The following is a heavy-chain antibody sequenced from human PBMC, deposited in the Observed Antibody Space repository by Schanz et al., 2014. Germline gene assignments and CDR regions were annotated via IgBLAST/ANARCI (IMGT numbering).Heavy chain of an antibody. CDR1: GYTFTRSG. V-gene: IGHV1-8*01. CDR3: ARDRDQWDGNYLDY. D-gene: IGHD1-26*01. J-gene: IGHJ4*02. Sequence: QVQLVQSGGEVKTPGASVKVSCKASGYTFTRSGISWVRQAPGQGLEWMGWMNPNSGTTGYAQKFQGRVTMTRNTSTSTVYMELRSLTSDDSAVYYCARDRDQWDGNYLDYWGQGTLVTVSS. CDR2: MNPNSGTT.